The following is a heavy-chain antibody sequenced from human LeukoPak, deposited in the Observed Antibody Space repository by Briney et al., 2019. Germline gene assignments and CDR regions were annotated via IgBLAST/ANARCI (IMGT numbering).Heavy chain of an antibody. V-gene: IGHV4-30-2*01. D-gene: IGHD2-21*02. CDR1: GGSISSGGYS. Sequence: PSQTLSLTCAVSGGSISSGGYSWSWIRQPPGKGLEWIGYIYHSGSTYYNPSLKSRVTISVDRSKNQFSLKLSSVTAADTAVYYCARVHCGGDCYSLDPKSFDIWGQGTMVTVSS. CDR3: ARVHCGGDCYSLDPKSFDI. J-gene: IGHJ3*02. CDR2: IYHSGST.